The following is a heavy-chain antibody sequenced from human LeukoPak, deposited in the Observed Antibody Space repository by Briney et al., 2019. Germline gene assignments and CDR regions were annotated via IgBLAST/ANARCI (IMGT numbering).Heavy chain of an antibody. Sequence: WGSLRLSCAASRFTFSNYGMTWVRQAPGKGLEWVSIISRTSESTFYADSVKGRFTISRDNAKNSLYLQMNSLRAEDTALYYCAKGGGSSWYSYWGQGTLVTVSS. CDR3: AKGGGSSWYSY. D-gene: IGHD6-13*01. V-gene: IGHV3-21*04. CDR2: ISRTSEST. CDR1: RFTFSNYG. J-gene: IGHJ4*02.